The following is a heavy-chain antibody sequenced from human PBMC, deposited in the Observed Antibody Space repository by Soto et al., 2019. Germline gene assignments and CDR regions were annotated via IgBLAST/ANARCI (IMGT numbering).Heavy chain of an antibody. J-gene: IGHJ4*02. CDR2: IFSNDEK. CDR1: GFSLSNARMG. V-gene: IGHV2-26*01. Sequence: QVTLKESGPVLVKPTETLTLTCTVSGFSLSNARMGVSWIRQPPGKALEWLAHIFSNDEKSYSTSLKSRLTTSKDTSKSQVVLTMTTMAPVDTATYFCARSRPIYSGYDGFDYWGQGTRVTVSS. CDR3: ARSRPIYSGYDGFDY. D-gene: IGHD5-12*01.